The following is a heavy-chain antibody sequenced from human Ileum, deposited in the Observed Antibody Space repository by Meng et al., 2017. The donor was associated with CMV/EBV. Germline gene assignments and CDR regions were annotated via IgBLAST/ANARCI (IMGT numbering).Heavy chain of an antibody. D-gene: IGHD3-16*01. CDR2: ISSSGRII. V-gene: IGHV3-11*04. CDR1: GLTSSDYW. CDR3: ARVGGIWYFDY. J-gene: IGHJ4*02. Sequence: GESLKISCAASGLTSSDYWMSWIRQAPGKGLEWVSYISSSGRIIYYADSVKGRFTISRDNAENSLYLQMNSLRAEDMAVYYCARVGGIWYFDYWGQGALVTVSS.